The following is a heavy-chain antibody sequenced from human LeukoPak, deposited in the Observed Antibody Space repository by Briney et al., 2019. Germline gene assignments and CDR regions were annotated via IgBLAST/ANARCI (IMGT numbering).Heavy chain of an antibody. CDR3: VRTISGEPRYFDY. D-gene: IGHD7-27*01. Sequence: GGSLRLSCAASGFTLSDHYMDWVRQAPGKGLEWVGRFRNKANSYTTEYATSVRGRFTISRDDSKNSLFLQMNSLKTEDTAVYYCVRTISGEPRYFDYWGQGILVTVSS. CDR2: FRNKANSYTT. J-gene: IGHJ4*02. CDR1: GFTLSDHY. V-gene: IGHV3-72*01.